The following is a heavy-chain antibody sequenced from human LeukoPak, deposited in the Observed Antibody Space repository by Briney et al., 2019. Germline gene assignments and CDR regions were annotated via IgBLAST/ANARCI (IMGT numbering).Heavy chain of an antibody. V-gene: IGHV1-2*06. D-gene: IGHD1-26*01. Sequence: ASVKVSCKASGYTFTGYYMHWVRQAPGQGLEWMGRINPNSGGTNYAQKFQGRVTMTRDTSISTAYMELGRLRSDDTAVYYCAKGGPGAPPPRTCDYWGQGTLVTVSS. J-gene: IGHJ4*02. CDR2: INPNSGGT. CDR1: GYTFTGYY. CDR3: AKGGPGAPPPRTCDY.